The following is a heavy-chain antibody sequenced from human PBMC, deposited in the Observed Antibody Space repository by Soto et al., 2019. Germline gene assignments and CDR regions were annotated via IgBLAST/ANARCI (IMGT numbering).Heavy chain of an antibody. CDR1: GGSISSGGYY. D-gene: IGHD3-3*01. CDR3: ARRSRSPFGVLGWFDP. CDR2: IYYSGST. V-gene: IGHV4-31*03. J-gene: IGHJ5*02. Sequence: SETLSLTCTVSGGSISSGGYYCSWIRQHPGKGLEWIGYIYYSGSTYYNPSLKSRVTISVDTSKNQFSLKLSSVTAADTAVYYCARRSRSPFGVLGWFDPWGQGTLVTVSS.